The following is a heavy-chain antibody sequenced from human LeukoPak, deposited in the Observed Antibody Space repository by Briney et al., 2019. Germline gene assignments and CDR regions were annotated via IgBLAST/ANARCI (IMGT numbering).Heavy chain of an antibody. V-gene: IGHV4-39*07. CDR1: GGSISSGSYY. CDR2: IYYSGST. CDR3: ASLAGTYFDY. J-gene: IGHJ4*02. Sequence: SETLSLTCAVSGGSISSGSYYWGWIRQPPGKGLEWIGSIYYSGSTYYNPSLKSRVTISVDTSKNQFSLRLSSVTAADTAVYYCASLAGTYFDYWGQGTLVTVSS. D-gene: IGHD6-19*01.